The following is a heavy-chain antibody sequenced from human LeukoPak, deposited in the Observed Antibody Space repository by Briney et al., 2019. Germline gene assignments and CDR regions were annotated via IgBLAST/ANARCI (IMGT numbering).Heavy chain of an antibody. CDR1: GFSFSSYA. CDR3: AKDSDQSFDY. CDR2: ISYDGSNK. J-gene: IGHJ4*02. V-gene: IGHV3-30*04. D-gene: IGHD3-10*01. Sequence: GGSLRLSCTASGFSFSSYAMSWVRRAPGKGLEWVAVISYDGSNKYYADSVKGRFTISRDNSKNTLYLQMNSLRAEDTAVYYCAKDSDQSFDYWGQGTLVTVSS.